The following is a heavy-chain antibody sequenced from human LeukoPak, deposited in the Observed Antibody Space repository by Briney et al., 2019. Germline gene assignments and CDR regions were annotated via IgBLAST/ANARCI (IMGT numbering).Heavy chain of an antibody. CDR1: GGASRILY. J-gene: IGHJ3*01. V-gene: IGHV4-34*01. CDR3: AMGVYASGSYLAYDF. Sequence: SETLSLTCAPYGGASRILYWSWIRQTPGKGLEWIGEVNEGGRTNFNPSLRSRLSISMDTSKTQLYLRLAYLTAADAGVYYCAMGVYASGSYLAYDFWGPGTAVTVFS. D-gene: IGHD3-10*01. CDR2: VNEGGRT.